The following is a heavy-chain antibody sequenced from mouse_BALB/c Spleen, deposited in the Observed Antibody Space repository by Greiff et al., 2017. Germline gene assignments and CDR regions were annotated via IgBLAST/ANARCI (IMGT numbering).Heavy chain of an antibody. V-gene: IGHV1-7*01. D-gene: IGHD6-2*01. CDR3: ATSPGAWFAY. J-gene: IGHJ3*01. CDR2: INPSTGYT. Sequence: VQLQQSGAELAKPGASVKMSCKASGYTFTSYWMHWVKQRPGQGLEWIGYINPSTGYTEYNQKFKDKATLTADKSSSTAYMQLSSLTSEDSAVYYCATSPGAWFAYWGQGTLVTVSA. CDR1: GYTFTSYW.